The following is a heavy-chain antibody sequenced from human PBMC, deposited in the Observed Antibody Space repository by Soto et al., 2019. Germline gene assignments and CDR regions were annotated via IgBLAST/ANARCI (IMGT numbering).Heavy chain of an antibody. CDR2: IYWDDDK. D-gene: IGHD7-27*01. CDR3: AHSLIPNWGSRGAFDY. Sequence: QITLKESGPTLVKPTQTLTLTCTFSGFSLSTSGVGVGWIRQPPGKALEWLALIYWDDDKRYSPSLKSRLTITKDTHKNPVALTMTNMDPVDTATYYCAHSLIPNWGSRGAFDYWGQGTLVTVSS. V-gene: IGHV2-5*02. CDR1: GFSLSTSGVG. J-gene: IGHJ4*02.